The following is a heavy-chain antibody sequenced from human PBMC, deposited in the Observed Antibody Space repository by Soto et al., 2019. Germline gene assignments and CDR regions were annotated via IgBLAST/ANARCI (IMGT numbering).Heavy chain of an antibody. Sequence: ASVKVSCKASGYTFTSYGISWVRQAPGQGLEWMGWISAYNGNTNYAQKLQGRVTMTTDTSTSTANMELRSLRSDDTAVYYCARDARYYYDSSGYPRDYWGQGTLVTVSS. V-gene: IGHV1-18*01. CDR2: ISAYNGNT. CDR3: ARDARYYYDSSGYPRDY. D-gene: IGHD3-22*01. CDR1: GYTFTSYG. J-gene: IGHJ4*02.